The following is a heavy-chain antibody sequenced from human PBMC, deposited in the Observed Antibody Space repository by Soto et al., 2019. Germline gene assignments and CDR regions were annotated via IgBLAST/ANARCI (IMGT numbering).Heavy chain of an antibody. J-gene: IGHJ1*01. CDR3: AIQDCTNDVCLEAAVTVGGALES. V-gene: IGHV3-74*01. CDR2: ISSDGTTT. CDR1: GFTFRKFW. Sequence: EVQLVQSGGCLAQPGTSLRLSCAASGFTFRKFWMHWVRQVPGKGPVWVSYISSDGTTTDYADSVKGRFTISRDNAKDTLYLQMDSLRAEDTAVYYCAIQDCTNDVCLEAAVTVGGALESWGQGTLVTVSS. D-gene: IGHD2-8*01.